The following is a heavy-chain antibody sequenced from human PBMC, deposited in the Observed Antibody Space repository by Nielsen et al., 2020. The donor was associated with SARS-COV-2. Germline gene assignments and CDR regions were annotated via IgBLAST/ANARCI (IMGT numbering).Heavy chain of an antibody. Sequence: GESLKISCAASGFTFSSYAMSWVRQAPGKGLEWVAVIWYDGSNKYYADSVKGRFTISRDNSKNTLYLQMNSLRAEDTAVYYCARDTGFCSSTSCYLDYWGQGTLVTVSS. CDR2: IWYDGSNK. CDR3: ARDTGFCSSTSCYLDY. CDR1: GFTFSSYA. D-gene: IGHD2-2*01. J-gene: IGHJ4*02. V-gene: IGHV3-33*08.